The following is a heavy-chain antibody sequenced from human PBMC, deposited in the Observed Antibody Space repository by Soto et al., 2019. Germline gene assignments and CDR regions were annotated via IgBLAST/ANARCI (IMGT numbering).Heavy chain of an antibody. Sequence: QVQLVQSGAEVKKPGSSVKVSCKASGGTFSSYAISWVRQAPGQGLEWMGGIIPIFGTANYAQKFQGRVTITADESTSTDYMELSSLRSEDTAVYYCARDGKVDGYNQAYYFDYWGQGTLVTVSS. CDR2: IIPIFGTA. CDR3: ARDGKVDGYNQAYYFDY. CDR1: GGTFSSYA. V-gene: IGHV1-69*01. D-gene: IGHD5-12*01. J-gene: IGHJ4*02.